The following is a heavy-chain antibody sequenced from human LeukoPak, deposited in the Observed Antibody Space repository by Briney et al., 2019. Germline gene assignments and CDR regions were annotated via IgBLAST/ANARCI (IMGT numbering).Heavy chain of an antibody. CDR1: GGSISSYY. Sequence: SETLSLTCTVSGGSISSYYWSWIRQPPGKGLEWIGYIYYSGSTNYNPSLKSRVTISVDTSKNQFSLKLSSVTAADTAVYYCARSIVVVPAAMQGYYCYYMDVWGKGTTVTVSS. V-gene: IGHV4-59*08. J-gene: IGHJ6*03. CDR3: ARSIVVVPAAMQGYYCYYMDV. CDR2: IYYSGST. D-gene: IGHD2-2*01.